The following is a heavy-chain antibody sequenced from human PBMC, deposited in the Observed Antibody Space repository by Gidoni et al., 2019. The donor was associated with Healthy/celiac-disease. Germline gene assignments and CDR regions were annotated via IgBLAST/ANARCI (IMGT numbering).Heavy chain of an antibody. CDR3: VGDYDDSGGY. J-gene: IGHJ4*02. D-gene: IGHD3-22*01. V-gene: IGHV3-73*02. CDR1: GFTFSGSA. Sequence: EVQLVESGGGLVQPGGSLKLSCAASGFTFSGSAMHWVRQASGKGLEWVGRIRSKANSYATAYAASVKGRFTISRDDSKNTAYLQMNSLKTEDTAVYYCVGDYDDSGGYWGQGTLVTVSS. CDR2: IRSKANSYAT.